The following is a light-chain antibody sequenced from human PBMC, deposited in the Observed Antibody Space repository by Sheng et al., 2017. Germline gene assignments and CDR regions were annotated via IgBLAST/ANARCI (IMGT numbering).Light chain of an antibody. J-gene: IGLJ3*02. CDR1: TGTVTDGHY. CDR2: DTT. V-gene: IGLV7-46*01. Sequence: QAVVTQEPSLTVSPGGTVTLTCGSSTGTVTDGHYPYWFQQKPGQAPRTLIYDTTNKYSWTPARFSGSLLGDKAALTLSGAQPEDEAAYYCLLSFGNSRWVFGGGTKLTVL. CDR3: LLSFGNSRWV.